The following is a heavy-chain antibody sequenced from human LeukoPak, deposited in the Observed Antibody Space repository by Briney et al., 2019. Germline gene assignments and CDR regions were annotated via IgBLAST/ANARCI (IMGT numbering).Heavy chain of an antibody. CDR3: AKDFEVHSNGCRGYFDY. CDR2: ISGSGGTT. D-gene: IGHD5-18*01. Sequence: GGSLRLSCAASGFTFNSHAITWVRQAPGKGLEWVSAISGSGGTTYYADSVKGRFTISRDNSKNTVYLQMNSLRPEDTAIYYCAKDFEVHSNGCRGYFDYWGQGTLVTVSS. V-gene: IGHV3-23*01. J-gene: IGHJ4*02. CDR1: GFTFNSHA.